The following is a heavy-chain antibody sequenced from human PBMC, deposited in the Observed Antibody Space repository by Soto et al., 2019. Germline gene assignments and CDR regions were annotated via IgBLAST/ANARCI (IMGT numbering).Heavy chain of an antibody. V-gene: IGHV4-61*08. D-gene: IGHD3-16*01. CDR2: IYYSGST. CDR1: GGSISSGDYY. J-gene: IGHJ4*02. Sequence: PSETLSLTCTVSGGSISSGDYYWSWIRQPPGKGLEWIGYIYYSGSTNYNPSLKSRVTISVDTSKNQFSLKLSSVTAADTAVYYCAREMITFGGVIFDYWGQGTLVTVSS. CDR3: AREMITFGGVIFDY.